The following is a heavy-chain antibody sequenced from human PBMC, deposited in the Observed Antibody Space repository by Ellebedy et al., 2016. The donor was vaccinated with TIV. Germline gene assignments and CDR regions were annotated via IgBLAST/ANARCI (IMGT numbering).Heavy chain of an antibody. CDR2: IRSKANNYAT. Sequence: GESLKISXAASGFTFSDSTMHWVRQASGKGLEWVGRIRSKANNYATAYAAPLKGRFTISRDDSKNTAYLQMNSLKTEDTAVYYCTKATFDPWGQGTLVTVSS. CDR1: GFTFSDST. V-gene: IGHV3-73*01. J-gene: IGHJ5*02. CDR3: TKATFDP.